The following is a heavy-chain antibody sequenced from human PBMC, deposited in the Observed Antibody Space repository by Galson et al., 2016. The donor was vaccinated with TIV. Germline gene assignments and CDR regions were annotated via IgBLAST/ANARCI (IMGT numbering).Heavy chain of an antibody. Sequence: SLRLSCAASGFTFNHYGMHWVRQAPGKGLEWVAFIRYDETNKYYADAVKGRFTISRDNSKNTLYSQIDSVRNDDTGIYFCSKGRAVKAAMSLYDALDMWGQGTMVTVSS. CDR1: GFTFNHYG. CDR2: IRYDETNK. CDR3: SKGRAVKAAMSLYDALDM. D-gene: IGHD2-2*01. V-gene: IGHV3-30*02. J-gene: IGHJ3*02.